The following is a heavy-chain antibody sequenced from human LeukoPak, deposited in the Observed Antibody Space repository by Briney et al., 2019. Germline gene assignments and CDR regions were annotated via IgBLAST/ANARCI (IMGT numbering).Heavy chain of an antibody. Sequence: ASVKVSCKASGGTFSSSAISWARQAPGQGLEWMGGIIPIFGTANYAQKFQGRVTITTDESTSTAYMELSSLRSEDTAVYYCARAVGIAARPLINWFDPWGQGTLVTVSS. CDR2: IIPIFGTA. CDR3: ARAVGIAARPLINWFDP. J-gene: IGHJ5*02. D-gene: IGHD6-6*01. V-gene: IGHV1-69*05. CDR1: GGTFSSSA.